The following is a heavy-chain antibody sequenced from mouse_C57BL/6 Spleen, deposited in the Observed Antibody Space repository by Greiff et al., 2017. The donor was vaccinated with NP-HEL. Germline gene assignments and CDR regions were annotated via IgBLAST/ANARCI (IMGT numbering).Heavy chain of an antibody. V-gene: IGHV5-4*01. CDR1: GFTFSSYA. CDR3: AREKVLHYAMDY. Sequence: EVKLMESGGGLVKPGGSLKLSCAASGFTFSSYAMSWVRQTPEKRLEWVATISDGGSYTYYPDNVKGRFTISRDNAKNNLYLQMSHLKSEDTAMYYCAREKVLHYAMDYWGQGTSVTVSS. J-gene: IGHJ4*01. CDR2: ISDGGSYT. D-gene: IGHD1-3*01.